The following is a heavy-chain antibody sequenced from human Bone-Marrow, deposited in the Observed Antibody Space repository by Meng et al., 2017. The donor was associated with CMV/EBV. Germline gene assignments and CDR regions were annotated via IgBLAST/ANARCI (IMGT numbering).Heavy chain of an antibody. CDR2: IYWDDDK. CDR3: AHRRHRDSGYAEGNWFDP. D-gene: IGHD5-12*01. CDR1: LSTSGVG. J-gene: IGHJ5*02. V-gene: IGHV2-5*02. Sequence: LSTSGVGVVWIRQPPGKALEWLALIYWDDDKRYSPSLKSRLTITKDTSKNQVVLTMTNMDPVDTATYYCAHRRHRDSGYAEGNWFDPWGQGTLVTVSS.